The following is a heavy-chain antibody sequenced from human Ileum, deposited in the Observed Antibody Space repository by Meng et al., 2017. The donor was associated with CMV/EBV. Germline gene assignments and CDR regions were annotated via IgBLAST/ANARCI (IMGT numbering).Heavy chain of an antibody. D-gene: IGHD3-10*01. CDR2: IYTGGPT. Sequence: QADRRESGQGMVNPSETLSLTCTVSSASISPYSWNWIRQPAGKGLEWIGRIYTGGPTDYNPSLKSRVTMSVDTSKNQFFLNLSSVTAADTAVYYCARGQTVRGFEYWGLGILVTVSS. CDR1: SASISPYS. CDR3: ARGQTVRGFEY. J-gene: IGHJ4*02. V-gene: IGHV4-4*07.